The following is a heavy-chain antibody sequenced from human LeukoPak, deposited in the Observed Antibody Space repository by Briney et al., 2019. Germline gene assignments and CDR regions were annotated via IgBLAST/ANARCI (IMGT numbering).Heavy chain of an antibody. CDR3: ARGVRSKPLAY. Sequence: GESLKISCETSGYIFTDYWIGWVRQMPGKGLEWMAIIYPGDSRTRYSPSLQGHVTVSVDLSITTAYPQWSSLQASDTAMYYCARGVRSKPLAYWGQGTLVTVSS. V-gene: IGHV5-51*01. D-gene: IGHD1-14*01. CDR2: IYPGDSRT. CDR1: GYIFTDYW. J-gene: IGHJ4*02.